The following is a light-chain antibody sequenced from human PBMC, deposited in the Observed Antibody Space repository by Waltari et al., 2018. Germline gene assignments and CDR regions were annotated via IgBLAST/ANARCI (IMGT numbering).Light chain of an antibody. V-gene: IGLV2-23*03. CDR2: EGY. Sequence: QSALTQPASVSGSPGQSITIPCPCTSSDVGSYNLVPWYQQLPGKAPKLMIYEGYKRPSGVSTRFSVSKSGNTASLTISGLQSEDEADYYCCSYAGGSTFYVFGTGTKVSVL. CDR1: SSDVGSYNL. CDR3: CSYAGGSTFYV. J-gene: IGLJ1*01.